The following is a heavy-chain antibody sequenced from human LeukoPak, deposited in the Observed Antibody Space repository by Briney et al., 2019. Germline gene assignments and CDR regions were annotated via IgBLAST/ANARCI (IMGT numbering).Heavy chain of an antibody. CDR3: ARDQGYGDESNHPLDY. CDR2: ISPSGGTT. Sequence: GGSLRLSCEASGIIFSNYGMNWVRQAPGKRLEWVSGISPSGGTTYYADSLKGRFSISRDNSKKTVYLQMNSLRADDTAVYYCARDQGYGDESNHPLDYWGQGTLVTVSS. D-gene: IGHD4-17*01. V-gene: IGHV3-23*01. CDR1: GIIFSNYG. J-gene: IGHJ4*02.